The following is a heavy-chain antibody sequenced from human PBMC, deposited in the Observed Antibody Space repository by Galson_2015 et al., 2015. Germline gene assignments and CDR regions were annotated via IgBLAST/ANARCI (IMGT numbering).Heavy chain of an antibody. J-gene: IGHJ4*02. Sequence: SLRLSCAASGFTFSSYAMHWVRQAPGKGLEWVAVISYDGSNKYYADSVKGRFTISRDNSKNTLYLQMNSLRAEDTAVYYCARSESYTVYGALIDYWGQGTLVTVSS. D-gene: IGHD2-2*02. V-gene: IGHV3-30-3*01. CDR1: GFTFSSYA. CDR2: ISYDGSNK. CDR3: ARSESYTVYGALIDY.